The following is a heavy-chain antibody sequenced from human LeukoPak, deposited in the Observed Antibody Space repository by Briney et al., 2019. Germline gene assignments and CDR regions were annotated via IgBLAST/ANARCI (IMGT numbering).Heavy chain of an antibody. CDR1: GFTLSSYW. CDR2: IDSFGGNT. CDR3: ARDLSYGMDV. J-gene: IGHJ6*02. Sequence: PGGSLRLSCAASGFTLSSYWMHCVRQAPGKGLVWVSYIDSFGGNTNYADSVRGRFTISRDNAENTLYLQMNSLRAEDTAVYFCARDLSYGMDVWGQGTTVTVSS. V-gene: IGHV3-74*01.